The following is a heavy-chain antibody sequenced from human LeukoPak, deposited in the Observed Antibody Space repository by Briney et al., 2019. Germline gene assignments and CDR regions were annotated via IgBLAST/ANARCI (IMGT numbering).Heavy chain of an antibody. J-gene: IGHJ4*02. CDR3: ARAYGDYADY. CDR1: GYTFTSYY. D-gene: IGHD4-17*01. Sequence: ASVKVSCKASGYTFTSYYMHWVRQAPGQGLERMGIINPSGGSTSYAQKFQGRVTMTRYTSTSTVYMELSSLRSEDTAVYYCARAYGDYADYWGQGTLVTVSS. CDR2: INPSGGST. V-gene: IGHV1-46*03.